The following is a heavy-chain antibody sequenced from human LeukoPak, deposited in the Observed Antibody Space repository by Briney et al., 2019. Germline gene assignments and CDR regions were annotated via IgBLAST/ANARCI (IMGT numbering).Heavy chain of an antibody. CDR3: ASGDIYYDSSGYYPGPLNY. J-gene: IGHJ4*02. D-gene: IGHD3-22*01. CDR1: GYTFTSYG. CDR2: ISAYNGNT. Sequence: GASVKVSCKASGYTFTSYGISWVRQAPGQGLEWMGWISAYNGNTNYAQKLQGRVTMTTDTSTSTAYMELRSLRSDDTAVYYCASGDIYYDSSGYYPGPLNYWGQGTLVTVSS. V-gene: IGHV1-18*01.